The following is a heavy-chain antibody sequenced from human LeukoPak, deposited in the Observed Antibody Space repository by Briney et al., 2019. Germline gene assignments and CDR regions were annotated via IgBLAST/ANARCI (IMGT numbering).Heavy chain of an antibody. Sequence: GGSLRLSCAASGFTFSSYAMSWVRQAPGKGLEWVSAISGSGGSTYYADSVKGRFTISRDNSKNTLYLQMNSLRAEDTAVYYCAKGRGYCSGGSCYTDYWGQGTLVTVSS. CDR1: GFTFSSYA. V-gene: IGHV3-23*01. CDR3: AKGRGYCSGGSCYTDY. D-gene: IGHD2-15*01. J-gene: IGHJ4*02. CDR2: ISGSGGST.